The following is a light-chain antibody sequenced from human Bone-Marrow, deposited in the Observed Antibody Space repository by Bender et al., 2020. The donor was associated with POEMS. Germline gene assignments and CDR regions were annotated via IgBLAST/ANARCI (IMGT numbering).Light chain of an antibody. V-gene: IGLV2-14*02. Sequence: QSALTQPASVSGSPGRSITISCTGTSNDIGTYSLVSWYQQRPGKAPRLMIYEGNKRPSGVSNRFSGSKSGTSASLAISGLQSEDEADYYCAAWEDSLNGWVFGGGTKLTVL. J-gene: IGLJ3*02. CDR1: SNDIGTYSL. CDR3: AAWEDSLNGWV. CDR2: EGN.